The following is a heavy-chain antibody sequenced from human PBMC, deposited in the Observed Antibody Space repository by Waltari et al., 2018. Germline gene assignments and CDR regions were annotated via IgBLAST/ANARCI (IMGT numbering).Heavy chain of an antibody. J-gene: IGHJ1*01. Sequence: QVQLQQWGAGLLKPSETLSLTCAVYGGSFSGYYWSWIRQPPGRGLEWIGEINHSGSTNYNPSLKSRVTISVDTSKNQFSLKLSSVTAADTAVYYCARRNRSHYIRYPAEYFQHWGQGTLVTVSS. CDR3: ARRNRSHYIRYPAEYFQH. CDR1: GGSFSGYY. CDR2: INHSGST. D-gene: IGHD1-26*01. V-gene: IGHV4-34*01.